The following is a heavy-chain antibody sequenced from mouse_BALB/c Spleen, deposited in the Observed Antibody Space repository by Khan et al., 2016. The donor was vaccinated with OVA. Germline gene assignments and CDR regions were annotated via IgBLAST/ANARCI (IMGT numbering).Heavy chain of an antibody. D-gene: IGHD3-1*01. V-gene: IGHV3-6*02. Sequence: EVQLQASGPGLVKPSQSLSLTCSVTGYSITSGYFWNWIRQFPGNILAWMGYIRYDGNSNYTPSLKNRISITRDTSKNQFFLKLNSVTPEDTATYYCARGGSSGPAWFAYWGQGTLITVSA. CDR3: ARGGSSGPAWFAY. CDR1: GYSITSGYF. J-gene: IGHJ3*01. CDR2: IRYDGNS.